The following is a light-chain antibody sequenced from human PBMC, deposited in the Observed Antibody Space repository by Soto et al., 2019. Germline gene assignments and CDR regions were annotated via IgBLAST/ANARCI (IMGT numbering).Light chain of an antibody. V-gene: IGKV1-8*01. Sequence: AIRMTQSPSSFSASPGDRVTITCRASQGISSYLAWYQQKPGKAPKLLIYAASTLQSGVPSRFSGSGSGTDFTLTISCLQAEDFATYYSQQYYSYPRAFGQGTKVEIK. CDR3: QQYYSYPRA. CDR1: QGISSY. J-gene: IGKJ1*01. CDR2: AAS.